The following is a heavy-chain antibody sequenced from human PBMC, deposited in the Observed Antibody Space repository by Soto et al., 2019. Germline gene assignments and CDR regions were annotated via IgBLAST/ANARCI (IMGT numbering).Heavy chain of an antibody. CDR3: ARSLWDSSGWKTDY. V-gene: IGHV4-39*07. Sequence: SETLSLTCTVSGGSISGSSYYWGWIRQPPGKGLEWIGSIYYSGSTYYNPSLKSRVTISVDTSKNQFSLKLSSVTAADTAVYYCARSLWDSSGWKTDYWGQGTLVTVS. CDR1: GGSISGSSYY. CDR2: IYYSGST. J-gene: IGHJ4*02. D-gene: IGHD6-19*01.